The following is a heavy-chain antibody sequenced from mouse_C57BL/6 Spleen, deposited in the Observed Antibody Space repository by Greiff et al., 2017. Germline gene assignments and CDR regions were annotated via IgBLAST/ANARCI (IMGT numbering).Heavy chain of an antibody. CDR1: GYSFTGYY. CDR2: INPSTGGT. V-gene: IGHV1-42*01. J-gene: IGHJ1*03. Sequence: VQLKQSGPELVKPGASVKISCKASGYSFTGYYMNWVKQSPEKSLEWIGEINPSTGGTTYNQKFKAKATLTVDKSSSTAYMQLKSLTSEDSAVYYCARDPHWYFDVWGTGTTVTVSS. CDR3: ARDPHWYFDV.